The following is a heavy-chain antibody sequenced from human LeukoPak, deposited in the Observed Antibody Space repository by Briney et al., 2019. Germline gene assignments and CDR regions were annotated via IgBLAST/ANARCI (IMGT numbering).Heavy chain of an antibody. J-gene: IGHJ4*02. V-gene: IGHV3-15*01. D-gene: IGHD5-12*01. CDR1: GFTFSNAW. CDR2: IKSKTDGGTT. Sequence: GGSLRLSCAASGFTFSNAWMSWVRQAPGKGLEWVGRIKSKTDGGTTDYAAPVKGRFTISRDDSKNTLYLQMNSLKTEDTAVYYCVSWGYSGTYYFDYWGQGTLVTVSS. CDR3: VSWGYSGTYYFDY.